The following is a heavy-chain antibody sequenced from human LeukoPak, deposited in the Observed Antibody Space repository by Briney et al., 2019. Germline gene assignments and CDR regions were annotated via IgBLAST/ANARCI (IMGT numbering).Heavy chain of an antibody. CDR3: ATKFVGATTLDY. Sequence: SVKVSCKASGGTFSSYGISWVRQAPGQGLEWMGRIIPMFGTANYAQKLQGRVTITTDESTSTAYMELSSLRSEDTAVYYCATKFVGATTLDYWGQGTLVTVSS. V-gene: IGHV1-69*05. D-gene: IGHD1-26*01. CDR1: GGTFSSYG. CDR2: IIPMFGTA. J-gene: IGHJ4*02.